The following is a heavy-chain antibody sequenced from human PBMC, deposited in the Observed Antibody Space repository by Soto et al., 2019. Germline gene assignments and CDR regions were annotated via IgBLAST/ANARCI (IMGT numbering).Heavy chain of an antibody. CDR3: ARLRGMVRGVITDYYYGMDV. CDR1: GGSISSSSYY. D-gene: IGHD3-10*01. CDR2: IYYSGST. J-gene: IGHJ6*02. V-gene: IGHV4-39*01. Sequence: PSETLSITCTVSGGSISSSSYYWGWIRQPPGKGLEWIGSIYYSGSTYYNPSLKSRVTISVDTSKNQFSLKLSSVTAADTAVYYCARLRGMVRGVITDYYYGMDVWGQGTTVTVSS.